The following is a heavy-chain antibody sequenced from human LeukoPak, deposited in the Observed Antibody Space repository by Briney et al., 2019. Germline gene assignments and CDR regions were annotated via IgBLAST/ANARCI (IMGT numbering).Heavy chain of an antibody. CDR2: LRSDGNGK. CDR3: AKDVPNWAVDY. D-gene: IGHD7-27*01. CDR1: GFTSTRHG. V-gene: IGHV3-30*02. Sequence: GGSLRLSCAASGFTSTRHGIHWVRQAPGKGLEWVAFLRSDGNGKNYANSVKGRFTISSDNSQNMVFLQMNSLRPEDTAVYYCAKDVPNWAVDYWGQGTLVTVSS. J-gene: IGHJ4*01.